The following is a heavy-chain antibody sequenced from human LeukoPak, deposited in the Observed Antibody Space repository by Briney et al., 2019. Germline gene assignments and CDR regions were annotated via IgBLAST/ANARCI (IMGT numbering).Heavy chain of an antibody. J-gene: IGHJ1*01. Sequence: GGSLRLSCAASGFKFKDAWMSWVRQAPGKGLEWVGRIKSKTDGETTDYAAAVTGRFTISRDDSKNRLYLQMDSLKTEDTAVYYRTTEPRDWGQGTLVTVSS. CDR1: GFKFKDAW. CDR3: TTEPRD. V-gene: IGHV3-15*01. CDR2: IKSKTDGETT.